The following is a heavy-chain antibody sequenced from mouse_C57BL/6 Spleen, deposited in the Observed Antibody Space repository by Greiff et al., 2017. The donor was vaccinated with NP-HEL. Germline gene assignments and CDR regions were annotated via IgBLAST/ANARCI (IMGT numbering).Heavy chain of an antibody. CDR2: IFPGVGDT. CDR1: GYAFSSSW. V-gene: IGHV1-82*01. D-gene: IGHD2-2*01. J-gene: IGHJ4*01. CDR3: ARGYYDAMDY. Sequence: QVQLQQSGPELVQPGASVKISCKASGYAFSSSWMNWVKQRPGKGLEWIGRIFPGVGDTNYNGKFKGKAKLTADKSSSTAYMQLSSLTAEDSAVYFCARGYYDAMDYWGQGTSVTVSS.